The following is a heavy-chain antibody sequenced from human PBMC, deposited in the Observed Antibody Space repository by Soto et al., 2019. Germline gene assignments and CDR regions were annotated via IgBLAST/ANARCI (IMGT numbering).Heavy chain of an antibody. D-gene: IGHD3-22*01. CDR2: MDPSSGSA. CDR1: GYTFTTYD. Sequence: ASVKVSCKASGYTFTTYDINWVRQATGQGLEWMGWMDPSSGSAGYAQKFQGRVIMTRNTSINTAYLELSSLRSEDTAVYYCTRGTGKYPRGFYPPAWGQGAQVPVSS. CDR3: TRGTGKYPRGFYPPA. V-gene: IGHV1-8*01. J-gene: IGHJ5*02.